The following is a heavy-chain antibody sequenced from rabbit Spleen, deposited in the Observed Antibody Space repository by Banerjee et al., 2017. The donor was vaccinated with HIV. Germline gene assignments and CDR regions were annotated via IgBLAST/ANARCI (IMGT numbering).Heavy chain of an antibody. J-gene: IGHJ6*01. CDR1: GFTISSSYY. D-gene: IGHD1-1*01. CDR3: ARDTATSFSSYGMDL. CDR2: VDVGSSGFT. Sequence: QSLEESGGGLVQPEGSLALTCKASGFTISSSYYMCWVRQAPGKGLEWIGCVDVGSSGFTYFANWAKGRFTISKTSSTTVTLKMTSLTAADTATYFCARDTATSFSSYGMDLWGPGTLVTVS. V-gene: IGHV1S40*01.